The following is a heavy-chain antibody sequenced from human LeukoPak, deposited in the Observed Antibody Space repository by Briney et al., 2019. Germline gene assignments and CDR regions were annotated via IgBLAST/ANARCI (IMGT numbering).Heavy chain of an antibody. V-gene: IGHV1-2*02. CDR3: AKDSGDVDTAHY. J-gene: IGHJ4*02. CDR2: TNPNSGGT. CDR1: GYTFTGYY. D-gene: IGHD5-18*01. Sequence: GASVKVSCKASGYTFTGYYMHWVRQAPGQGLEWMGWTNPNSGGTNYAQKFQGRVTMTRDTSISTAYMELSRLRSDDTAVYYCAKDSGDVDTAHYWGQGTLVTVSS.